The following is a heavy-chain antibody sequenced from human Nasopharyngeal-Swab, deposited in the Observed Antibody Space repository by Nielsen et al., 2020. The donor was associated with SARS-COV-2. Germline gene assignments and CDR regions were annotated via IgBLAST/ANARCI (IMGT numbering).Heavy chain of an antibody. J-gene: IGHJ5*02. Sequence: GGSLRLSCAASGFTFSTYAMTWVRQAPGKGLEWVSTIDAGGGNTWYADSVKGRFTISRDNSKSTLYLQMNSLRGEDTAIYYCVKDLAYDEVSWGQGTLVTVSS. CDR2: IDAGGGNT. V-gene: IGHV3-23*01. CDR1: GFTFSTYA. D-gene: IGHD5-12*01. CDR3: VKDLAYDEVS.